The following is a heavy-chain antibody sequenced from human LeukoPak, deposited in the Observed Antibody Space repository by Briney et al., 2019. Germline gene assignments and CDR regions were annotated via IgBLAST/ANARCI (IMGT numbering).Heavy chain of an antibody. D-gene: IGHD6-19*01. Sequence: GGSLRLSCAASGFTFSSYDMHWVRQATGKGLEWVSAIGTAGDTYYPGSVKGRFTISRENAKNSLCLQMNSLRAEDTAVYYCARASSGYYFDYWGQGTLVTVSS. V-gene: IGHV3-13*01. CDR2: IGTAGDT. CDR1: GFTFSSYD. J-gene: IGHJ4*02. CDR3: ARASSGYYFDY.